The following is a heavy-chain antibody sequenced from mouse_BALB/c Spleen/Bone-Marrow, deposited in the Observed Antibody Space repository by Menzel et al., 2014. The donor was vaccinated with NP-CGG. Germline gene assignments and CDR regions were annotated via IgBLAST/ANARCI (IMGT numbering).Heavy chain of an antibody. CDR3: TTYYGSRFTY. Sequence: VQLQQSAAELVKPGASVKLSCTASGFNIKDTYMHWVKQRPEQGLEWIGRIDPANGNTKYDPKFQGKATITADTSSNTAYLQLSSLPSEDTAVYYCTTYYGSRFTYWGQGTLVTVSA. CDR1: GFNIKDTY. D-gene: IGHD2-9*01. J-gene: IGHJ3*01. V-gene: IGHV14-3*02. CDR2: IDPANGNT.